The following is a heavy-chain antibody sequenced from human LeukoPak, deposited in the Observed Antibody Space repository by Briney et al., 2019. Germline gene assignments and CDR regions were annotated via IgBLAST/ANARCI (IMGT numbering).Heavy chain of an antibody. D-gene: IGHD3-16*01. CDR3: ARTYHDYVWGRYFQH. CDR1: GFTFSSYG. CDR2: IRYDGSNK. V-gene: IGHV3-30*02. J-gene: IGHJ1*01. Sequence: PGGSLRLSCAASGFTFSSYGMHWVRQAPGKGLEWVAFIRYDGSNKYYADSVKGRFTISRDNAKNSLYLQMNSLRAEDTAVYYCARTYHDYVWGRYFQHWGQGTLVTVSS.